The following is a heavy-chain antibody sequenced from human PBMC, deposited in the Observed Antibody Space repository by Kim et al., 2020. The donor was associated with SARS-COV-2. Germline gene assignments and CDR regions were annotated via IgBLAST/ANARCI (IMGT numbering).Heavy chain of an antibody. CDR2: INWNGGST. J-gene: IGHJ3*02. CDR3: ARSISYYYDSSGYYGDAFDI. CDR1: GFTFDDYG. D-gene: IGHD3-22*01. V-gene: IGHV3-20*01. Sequence: GGSLRLSCAASGFTFDDYGMSWVRQAPGKGLEWVSGINWNGGSTGYADSVKGRFTISRDNAKNSLYLQMNSLRAEDTALYHCARSISYYYDSSGYYGDAFDIWGQGTMVTVSS.